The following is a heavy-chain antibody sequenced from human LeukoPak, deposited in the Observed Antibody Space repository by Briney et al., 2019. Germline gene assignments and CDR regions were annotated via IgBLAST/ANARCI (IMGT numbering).Heavy chain of an antibody. CDR1: GFTFSSYA. V-gene: IGHV3-30-3*01. D-gene: IGHD2-2*01. CDR3: AKVCSSTSCSDDY. J-gene: IGHJ4*02. CDR2: ISYDGSNK. Sequence: GGSLRLSCAASGFTFSSYAMHWVRQAPGKGLEWVAVISYDGSNKYYADSVKGRFTISRDNSKNTLYLQMNSLRAEDTAVYYCAKVCSSTSCSDDYWGQGTLVTVSS.